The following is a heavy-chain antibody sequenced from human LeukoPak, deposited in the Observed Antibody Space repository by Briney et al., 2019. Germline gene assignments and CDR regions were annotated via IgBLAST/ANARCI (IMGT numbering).Heavy chain of an antibody. CDR2: IYYSGST. CDR1: GGSISSGGYY. V-gene: IGHV4-31*03. J-gene: IGHJ4*02. Sequence: ASETLSLTCTVSGGSISSGGYYWSWIRQHPGKGLEWIGYIYYSGSTYYNPSLKSRVTISVDTSKNQFSLKLSSVTAADTAVYYCASTYCSSTSYYGASGEAFDYWGQGTLVTVSS. D-gene: IGHD2-2*01. CDR3: ASTYCSSTSYYGASGEAFDY.